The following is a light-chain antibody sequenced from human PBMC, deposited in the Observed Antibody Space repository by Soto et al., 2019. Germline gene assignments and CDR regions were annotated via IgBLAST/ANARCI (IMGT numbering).Light chain of an antibody. Sequence: DIQMTQSPSSLSESVGDRVTITCQASQDITNYLNWYQQKPGKAPKLLIYRASNLETGVPSRFSGSGSGTDFTFTISSLQPEDIATYYCQQYGNLVTFGGGTKVEIK. V-gene: IGKV1-33*01. CDR3: QQYGNLVT. CDR1: QDITNY. J-gene: IGKJ4*01. CDR2: RAS.